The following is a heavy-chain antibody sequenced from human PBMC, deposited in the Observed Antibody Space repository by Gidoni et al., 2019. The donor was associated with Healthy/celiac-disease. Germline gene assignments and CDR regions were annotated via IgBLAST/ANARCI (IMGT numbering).Heavy chain of an antibody. V-gene: IGHV3-9*01. D-gene: IGHD3-9*01. CDR2: IRWNSGSI. Sequence: EVQLVESGGGLVQRGRSLRLSCAASGFTFDDYAMHWVRQAPGKGLELVSGIRWNSGSIGYADSVKGRFTISRDNAKNSLYLQMNSLRAEDTALYYCAKGLVYDILTGSYFDYWGQGTLVTVSS. CDR3: AKGLVYDILTGSYFDY. CDR1: GFTFDDYA. J-gene: IGHJ4*02.